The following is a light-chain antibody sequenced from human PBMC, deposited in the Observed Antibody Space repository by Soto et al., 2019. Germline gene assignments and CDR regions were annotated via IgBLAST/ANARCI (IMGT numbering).Light chain of an antibody. J-gene: IGKJ5*01. CDR2: AAS. Sequence: DIQMTQSPSSVPASVGDRVTITGRASQGISSWLAWYQQKPGKAPKFLIYAASSLQSGVPSRFRGSGSGTDFTLTINTLQPEDFETYYCQHLNSYPFTFGQGTRLEIK. V-gene: IGKV1-12*02. CDR1: QGISSW. CDR3: QHLNSYPFT.